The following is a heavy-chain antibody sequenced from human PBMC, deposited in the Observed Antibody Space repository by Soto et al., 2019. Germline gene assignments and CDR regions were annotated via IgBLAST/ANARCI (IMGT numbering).Heavy chain of an antibody. D-gene: IGHD3-16*02. V-gene: IGHV3-9*01. J-gene: IGHJ5*02. CDR3: AKDYTFVGVIGQNWFDP. CDR2: ISWNSGSI. CDR1: GFTFDDYA. Sequence: EVQLVESGGGLVQPGRSLRLSCAASGFTFDDYAMHWVRQAPGKGLEWVSGISWNSGSIGYADSVKGRLTISKDNAKNSLYLQMNSLRAEDTALYYCAKDYTFVGVIGQNWFDPWGQGTLVTVSS.